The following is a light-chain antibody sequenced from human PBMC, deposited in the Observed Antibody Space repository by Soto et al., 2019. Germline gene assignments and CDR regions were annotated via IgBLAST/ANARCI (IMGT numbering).Light chain of an antibody. CDR2: KAS. V-gene: IGKV1-5*03. CDR3: KQYHKFWK. J-gene: IGKJ1*01. Sequence: DIQMTQSPSTLSASVGDRVTITCRASQSVGWLAWYQQKPGKAPKLLIYKASRLESGVPSRFSGSESGKEFTLTISNLQPDDFATYYCKQYHKFWKFGQGTKVDIK. CDR1: QSVGW.